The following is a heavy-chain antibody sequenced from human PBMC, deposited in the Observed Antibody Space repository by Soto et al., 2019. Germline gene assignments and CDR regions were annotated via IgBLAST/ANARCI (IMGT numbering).Heavy chain of an antibody. CDR2: ISGSGEKT. Sequence: GGSLRLSCVASGFNFSYNAMSWVRQAPGKGLQWVSTISGSGEKTYYADSVKGRFTISSDRSKNTLYLQMDSLRADDTAVYYCTRDLFSYDYSGILWFDPWGQGTLVTVSS. V-gene: IGHV3-23*01. J-gene: IGHJ5*02. CDR3: TRDLFSYDYSGILWFDP. CDR1: GFNFSYNA. D-gene: IGHD3-16*01.